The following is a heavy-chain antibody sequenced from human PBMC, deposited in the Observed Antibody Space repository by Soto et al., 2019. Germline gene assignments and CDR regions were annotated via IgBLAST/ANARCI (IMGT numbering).Heavy chain of an antibody. CDR1: GFTFSSYA. CDR3: AKGYSSGWSEGYFDY. Sequence: GGSLRLSCAASGFTFSSYAMGWVRQASGKGLEWVSSITTTLTTYYADSVKGRFTISRDNSKNTMYLQLISLRAEDTALYYCAKGYSSGWSEGYFDYWGQGSLVSVS. V-gene: IGHV3-23*01. CDR2: ITTTLTT. D-gene: IGHD6-19*01. J-gene: IGHJ4*02.